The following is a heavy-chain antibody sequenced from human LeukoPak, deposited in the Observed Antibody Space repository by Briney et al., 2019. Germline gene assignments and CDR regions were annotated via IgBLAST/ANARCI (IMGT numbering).Heavy chain of an antibody. CDR2: IYYSGST. J-gene: IGHJ5*02. CDR3: ARDLGIAARLVWFDP. D-gene: IGHD6-6*01. V-gene: IGHV4-59*01. Sequence: SETLSLTCIVSGDSINSDYWSWIRQPPGKGLEWIGYIYYSGSTNYNPSLKSRVTISVDTSKNQFSLKLSSVTAADTAVYYCARDLGIAARLVWFDPWGQGTLVTVSS. CDR1: GDSINSDY.